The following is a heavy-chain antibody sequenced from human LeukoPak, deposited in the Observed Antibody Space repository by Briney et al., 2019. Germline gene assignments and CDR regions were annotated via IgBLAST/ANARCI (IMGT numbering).Heavy chain of an antibody. Sequence: SETLSLTCTVSGGSISSYYWSWIRQPPGKGLEGIGYIYYSGSTNYNPSLKSRVTISVDTSKNQFSLKLSSVTAADTAVYSCARGGGMGHYYYYMDVWGKGTTVTISS. J-gene: IGHJ6*03. CDR1: GGSISSYY. CDR3: ARGGGMGHYYYYMDV. CDR2: IYYSGST. V-gene: IGHV4-59*01. D-gene: IGHD5-24*01.